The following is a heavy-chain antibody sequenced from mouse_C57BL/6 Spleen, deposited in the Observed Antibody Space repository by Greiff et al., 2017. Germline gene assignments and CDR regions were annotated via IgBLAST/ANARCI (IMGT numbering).Heavy chain of an antibody. J-gene: IGHJ1*03. CDR1: GYTFTDYN. D-gene: IGHD1-1*01. V-gene: IGHV1-22*01. CDR3: AGCHYYGSSFGYFDV. Sequence: VQLQESGPELVKPGASVKMSCKASGYTFTDYNMHWVKQSHGKSLEWIGYINPNNGGTSYNQKFKGKATLTVYKSSSTAYMELRSLTSEDAAVXYYAGCHYYGSSFGYFDVWGTGTTVTVSS. CDR2: INPNNGGT.